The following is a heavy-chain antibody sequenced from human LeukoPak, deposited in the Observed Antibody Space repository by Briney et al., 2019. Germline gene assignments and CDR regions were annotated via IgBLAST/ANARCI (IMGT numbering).Heavy chain of an antibody. D-gene: IGHD2-15*01. J-gene: IGHJ5*02. Sequence: GASVTVSCTASGGTFSSYAISWVRQAPGQGPEWMGGIIPIFGTANYAQKFQGRVTITADESTSTAYMELSSLRSEDTAVYYCAREGYCSGGSCYGAISWFDPWGPGNPGHRLL. CDR1: GGTFSSYA. V-gene: IGHV1-69*13. CDR3: AREGYCSGGSCYGAISWFDP. CDR2: IIPIFGTA.